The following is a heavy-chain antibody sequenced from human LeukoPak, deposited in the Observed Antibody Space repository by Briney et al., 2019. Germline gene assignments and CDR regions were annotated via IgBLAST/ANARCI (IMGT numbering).Heavy chain of an antibody. CDR1: GFTFSSYT. Sequence: GGSLRLSCSASGFTFSSYTMHWVRQAPGKGLEYVSAISSNGGSTYYAGSVKGRFTISRDNSKNTLFLQMSSLRADDTAVYYCVKETVSGTTVSYWGQGTLVTVSS. CDR3: VKETVSGTTVSY. V-gene: IGHV3-64D*09. J-gene: IGHJ4*02. D-gene: IGHD4-11*01. CDR2: ISSNGGST.